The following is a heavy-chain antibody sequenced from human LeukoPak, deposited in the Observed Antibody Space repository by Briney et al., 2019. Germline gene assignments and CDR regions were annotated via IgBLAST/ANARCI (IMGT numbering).Heavy chain of an antibody. V-gene: IGHV3-48*01. Sequence: GGSLRLSCAASGFTFSSYSMNWVRQAPGKGLEWISYISSSGSSIYYADSVKGRFTISGDNAKNSLFLQMSSLRAEDTAVYYCARDPRGHGARHYWGQGTLVTVSS. CDR1: GFTFSSYS. CDR2: ISSSGSSI. J-gene: IGHJ4*02. D-gene: IGHD4/OR15-4a*01. CDR3: ARDPRGHGARHY.